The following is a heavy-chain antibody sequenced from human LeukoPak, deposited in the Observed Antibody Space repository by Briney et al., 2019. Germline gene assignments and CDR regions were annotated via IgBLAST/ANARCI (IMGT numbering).Heavy chain of an antibody. CDR1: GFTFSSYG. CDR3: ASCGGDCS. D-gene: IGHD2-21*02. V-gene: IGHV3-30*03. Sequence: PGGSLRLSCAASGFTFSSYGMHWVRQAPGKGLEWVAVISYDGSNKYYADSVKGRFTISRDNSKNTLYLQMNSLRAEDTAVYYCASCGGDCSWGQGTLVTVSP. CDR2: ISYDGSNK. J-gene: IGHJ5*02.